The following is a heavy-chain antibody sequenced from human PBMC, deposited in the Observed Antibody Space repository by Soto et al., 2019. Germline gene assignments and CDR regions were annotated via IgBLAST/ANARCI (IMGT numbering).Heavy chain of an antibody. CDR3: ARYRSLDP. CDR1: GFILRNYW. CDR2: IKEDGSEK. D-gene: IGHD3-16*02. Sequence: EVQLVESGGGLVQPGGPLRLSCADSGFILRNYWMSWVRQAPGMGLQWVASIKEDGSEKYYVDPVKGRFTISRENAKNSLYLQMNSLRAEDTAVYYCARYRSLDPWGQGIVVTVSS. V-gene: IGHV3-7*03. J-gene: IGHJ5*02.